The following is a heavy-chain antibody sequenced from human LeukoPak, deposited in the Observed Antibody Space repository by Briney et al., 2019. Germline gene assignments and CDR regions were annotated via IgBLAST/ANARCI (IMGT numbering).Heavy chain of an antibody. CDR2: ISYEGSNK. D-gene: IGHD3-10*01. CDR3: ARVEGWFGESSSYYYGMDV. Sequence: GGSLRLSCAASGFTFSSYAMHWVRQAPGKGLEWVAVISYEGSNKYYADSVKGRFTISRDDSKNTLYLQMSSLRAEDTAVYYCARVEGWFGESSSYYYGMDVWGHGTTVTVSS. CDR1: GFTFSSYA. V-gene: IGHV3-30-3*01. J-gene: IGHJ6*02.